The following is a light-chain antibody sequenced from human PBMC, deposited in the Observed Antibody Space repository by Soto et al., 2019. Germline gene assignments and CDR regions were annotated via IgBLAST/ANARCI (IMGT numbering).Light chain of an antibody. J-gene: IGKJ3*01. CDR1: QSIRSW. CDR2: AAS. Sequence: DLQMTQSPSSVAAAVGDRVTITCRASQSIRSWLAWYQQKPGKAPKLLIYAASSLQSGVPSRFSGSGSGTDFTLTISSLLPEDFATYYCQQANSFPFTFGPGTKVDIK. V-gene: IGKV1-12*01. CDR3: QQANSFPFT.